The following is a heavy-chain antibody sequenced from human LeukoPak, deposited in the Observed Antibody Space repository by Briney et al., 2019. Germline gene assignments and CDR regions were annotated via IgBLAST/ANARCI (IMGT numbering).Heavy chain of an antibody. V-gene: IGHV3-21*01. Sequence: GGSLRLSCAASGFTFSSYSMNWVRQAPGKGLEWVSYISSSSSNIFYADSFKGRFTISRDNAQNSLYLQMNSLRVEDTAVYYCARDPPGAHFDFWGQGTLVTVSS. CDR1: GFTFSSYS. D-gene: IGHD7-27*01. CDR3: ARDPPGAHFDF. CDR2: ISSSSSNI. J-gene: IGHJ4*02.